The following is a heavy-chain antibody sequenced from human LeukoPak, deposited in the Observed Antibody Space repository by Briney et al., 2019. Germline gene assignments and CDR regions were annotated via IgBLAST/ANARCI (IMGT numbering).Heavy chain of an antibody. CDR3: AKSNGYGLVDI. D-gene: IGHD3-10*01. V-gene: IGHV4-34*01. J-gene: IGHJ3*02. CDR1: GGSFSGYY. CDR2: VNHSGST. Sequence: SETLSLTCAVYGGSFSGYYWSWIRQPPGKGLEWIGEVNHSGSTNYNPSLKSRVTISVDTSKNQFSLKLSSVTAADTAVYYCAKSNGYGLVDIWGQGTMVTVSS.